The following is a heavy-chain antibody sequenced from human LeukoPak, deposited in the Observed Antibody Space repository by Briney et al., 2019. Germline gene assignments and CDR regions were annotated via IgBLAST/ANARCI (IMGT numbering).Heavy chain of an antibody. D-gene: IGHD1-26*01. Sequence: PSETLSLTCTVSGGSVSSGSYYWSWIRQPPGKGLEWIGYNYYSGSTNYNPSLKSRVTISVDTSKNQFSLKLSSVTAADTAVYHCARDYSGSYYSLDYWGQGTLVTVSS. V-gene: IGHV4-61*01. CDR2: NYYSGST. CDR3: ARDYSGSYYSLDY. J-gene: IGHJ4*02. CDR1: GGSVSSGSYY.